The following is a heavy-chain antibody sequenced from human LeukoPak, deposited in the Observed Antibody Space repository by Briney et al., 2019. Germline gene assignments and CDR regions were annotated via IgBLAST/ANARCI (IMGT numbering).Heavy chain of an antibody. CDR3: ARVTYYYGSGGGDHFDY. CDR2: IRYDGSNK. Sequence: GGSLRLSCAASGFTFSSYGMHWVRQAPGKGLEWVAFIRYDGSNKYYADSVKGRFTISRDNSKNTLYLQMNSLRAEDTAVYYCARVTYYYGSGGGDHFDYWGQGTLVTVSS. D-gene: IGHD3-10*01. J-gene: IGHJ4*02. V-gene: IGHV3-30*02. CDR1: GFTFSSYG.